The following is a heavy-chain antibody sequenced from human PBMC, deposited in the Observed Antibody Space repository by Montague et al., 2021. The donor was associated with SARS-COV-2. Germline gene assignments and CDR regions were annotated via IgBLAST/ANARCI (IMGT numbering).Heavy chain of an antibody. CDR2: IDDSGXT. V-gene: IGHV4-39*02. Sequence: ETLSLTCTVSGGSTSSSNYYWDWIRQPPGKGLEWIGSIDDSGXTXYXXXXKXRVTMSVDTSKNHFSLKLRSVTAADTAVYYCARRGRKLLPVATTIGGFDIWRHWTIVTVSS. J-gene: IGHJ3*02. CDR3: ARRGRKLLPVATTIGGFDI. CDR1: GGSTSSSNYY. D-gene: IGHD5-12*01.